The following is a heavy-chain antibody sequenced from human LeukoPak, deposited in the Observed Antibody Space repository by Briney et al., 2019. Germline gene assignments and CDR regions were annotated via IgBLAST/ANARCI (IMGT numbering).Heavy chain of an antibody. CDR3: ARDRWSYDPQGGFDC. V-gene: IGHV3-7*03. Sequence: GGSLRLSCAASGFTFSIYWMSWVRQAPGKGQEWVANIKQDGSERYYVDSVKGRFTLSRDNAKNSLYLQMNSLRAEDTAVYYCARDRWSYDPQGGFDCWGQGTLVTVSS. J-gene: IGHJ4*02. D-gene: IGHD3-22*01. CDR1: GFTFSIYW. CDR2: IKQDGSER.